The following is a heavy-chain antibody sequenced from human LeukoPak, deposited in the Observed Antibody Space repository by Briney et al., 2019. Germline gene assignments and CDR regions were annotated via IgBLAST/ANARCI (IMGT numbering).Heavy chain of an antibody. Sequence: TASETLSLTCTVSGYSINNGYYWGWIRQPPGKGLEWIGSIYHSGSTYYKPSLQSRVTISVDTSKNQFSLKLSSVTAADTAVYYCARAFYSSSWYHKEDFFDYWGQGTPVTVSS. V-gene: IGHV4-38-2*02. CDR3: ARAFYSSSWYHKEDFFDY. CDR1: GYSINNGYY. J-gene: IGHJ4*02. CDR2: IYHSGST. D-gene: IGHD6-13*01.